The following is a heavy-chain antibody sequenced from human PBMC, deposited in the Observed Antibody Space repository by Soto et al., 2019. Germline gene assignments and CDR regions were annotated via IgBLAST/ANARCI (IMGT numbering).Heavy chain of an antibody. Sequence: QVQLQESGPGLVKPSQTLSLTCTVSGDSISSGVYYWNWVRQHPGKGLEWIGFIYYNGNTYYKPTLKSRVTISVATSKTQFSLTLSSVTAAATAVYYCARAGLGMGVAGLFYSYAMDVWGRGTTVTVSS. CDR3: ARAGLGMGVAGLFYSYAMDV. D-gene: IGHD6-19*01. J-gene: IGHJ6*02. CDR1: GDSISSGVYY. V-gene: IGHV4-31*03. CDR2: IYYNGNT.